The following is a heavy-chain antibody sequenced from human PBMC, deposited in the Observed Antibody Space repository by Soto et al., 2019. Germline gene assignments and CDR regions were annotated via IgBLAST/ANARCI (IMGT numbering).Heavy chain of an antibody. D-gene: IGHD2-21*02. J-gene: IGHJ4*02. Sequence: QVQLVESGGGVVQPGRSLRLSCAASGFTFSSYGMHWVRQAPGKGLEWVAVIWYDGSNKYYTDSVKGRFTISRDNSKNTLDLQMNSLRTEDTAIYHCAREFGRALCVSDCPPDYWGQGTLVTVSS. CDR2: IWYDGSNK. CDR1: GFTFSSYG. CDR3: AREFGRALCVSDCPPDY. V-gene: IGHV3-33*01.